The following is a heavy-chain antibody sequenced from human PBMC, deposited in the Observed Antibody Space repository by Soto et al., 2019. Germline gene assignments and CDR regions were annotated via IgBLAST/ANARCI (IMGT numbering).Heavy chain of an antibody. Sequence: SETLSLTCTVSGGSFSSSSYYWGWIRQPPGKGLEWIGSFYYSGSTYYNPSLKSRVTMSVDPSKNQFSLKLISVTAADTAVYYCARHWITMVRGVCHFDYWGQGTLVTVSS. CDR3: ARHWITMVRGVCHFDY. CDR1: GGSFSSSSYY. J-gene: IGHJ4*02. D-gene: IGHD3-10*01. CDR2: FYYSGST. V-gene: IGHV4-39*01.